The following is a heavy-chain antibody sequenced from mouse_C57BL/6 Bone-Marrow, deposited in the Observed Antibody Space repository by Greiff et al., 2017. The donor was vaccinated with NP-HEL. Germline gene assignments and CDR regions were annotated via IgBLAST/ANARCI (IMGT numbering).Heavy chain of an antibody. Sequence: EVQRVESGGGLVKPGGSLKLSCAASGFTFSSYTMSWVRQTPEKRLEWVATISGGGGNTYYPDSVKGRFTISRDNAKNTLYLQMSSLRSEDTALYYCARDLAWFAYWGQGTLVTVSA. CDR1: GFTFSSYT. V-gene: IGHV5-9*01. CDR3: ARDLAWFAY. J-gene: IGHJ3*01. CDR2: ISGGGGNT.